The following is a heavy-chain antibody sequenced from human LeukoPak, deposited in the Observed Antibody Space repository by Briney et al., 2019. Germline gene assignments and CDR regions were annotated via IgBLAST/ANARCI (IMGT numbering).Heavy chain of an antibody. V-gene: IGHV1-18*01. Sequence: ASVKVSCKASGYTFTNYGISWVRQAPGQGLEWMGWISAYNGNTNYAQKFQGRVTMTTDTSTSTAYMELRSLRSDDTAVYYCAREPASNIRSFDMWGQGTMVTVSS. J-gene: IGHJ3*02. CDR1: GYTFTNYG. CDR3: AREPASNIRSFDM. CDR2: ISAYNGNT. D-gene: IGHD2/OR15-2a*01.